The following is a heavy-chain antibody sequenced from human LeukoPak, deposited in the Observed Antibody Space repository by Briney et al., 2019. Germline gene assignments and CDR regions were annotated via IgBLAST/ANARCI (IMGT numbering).Heavy chain of an antibody. Sequence: ASVKVSCKASGGTFISYTISWVRQAPGQGLEWMGRIIPIIGTAKYAQKFQDRVTITADDSTTTSYMELSRLISEDTAVYYCATDVAGAFGTKALDSWGQGTLVTVSS. J-gene: IGHJ4*02. CDR1: GGTFISYT. CDR3: ATDVAGAFGTKALDS. V-gene: IGHV1-69*08. D-gene: IGHD3-3*02. CDR2: IIPIIGTA.